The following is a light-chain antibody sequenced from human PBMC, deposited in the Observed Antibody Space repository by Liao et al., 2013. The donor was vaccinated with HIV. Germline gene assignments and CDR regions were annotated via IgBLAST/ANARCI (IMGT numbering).Light chain of an antibody. CDR2: YDS. CDR1: TIGGKS. Sequence: SYELTQPPSVSVAPGKTAKITCGENTIGGKSVHWYQQKPGQAPVLVIYYDSDRPSGIPERFSGSNSGNTATLTISRVEAGDEADYYCQVWDSPSDHRVFGGGTKLTV. J-gene: IGLJ3*02. V-gene: IGLV3-21*04. CDR3: QVWDSPSDHRV.